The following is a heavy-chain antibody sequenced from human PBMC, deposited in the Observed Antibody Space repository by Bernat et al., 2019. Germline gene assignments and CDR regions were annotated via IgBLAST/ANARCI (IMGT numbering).Heavy chain of an antibody. J-gene: IGHJ4*02. CDR2: IYPGDPDT. V-gene: IGHV5-51*01. D-gene: IGHD6-19*01. Sequence: EVQLVQSGAEVKKPGESLKISCKGSGYSFTSYWIGWVRQMPGKGLEWKGKIYPGDPDTRYSPSFQGHVAISADKSISTAYLQWSSLKASDTAMYYCARQTFSSGWYGGYDYWGQGTLVTVSS. CDR1: GYSFTSYW. CDR3: ARQTFSSGWYGGYDY.